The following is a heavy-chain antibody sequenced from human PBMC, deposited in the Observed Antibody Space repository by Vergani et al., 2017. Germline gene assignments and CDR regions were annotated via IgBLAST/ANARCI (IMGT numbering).Heavy chain of an antibody. D-gene: IGHD6-6*01. V-gene: IGHV4-59*01. Sequence: QVQLQESGPGLVKPSETLSLTCTVSGGSISSYYWSWIRQPPGKGLEWIGYIYYSGSTNYNPSLKSRVTISVDTSKNQFSLKLSSVTAADTAVYYCARERYGSSSDVGLGWFDPWGQGTLVTVSS. CDR2: IYYSGST. CDR3: ARERYGSSSDVGLGWFDP. J-gene: IGHJ5*02. CDR1: GGSISSYY.